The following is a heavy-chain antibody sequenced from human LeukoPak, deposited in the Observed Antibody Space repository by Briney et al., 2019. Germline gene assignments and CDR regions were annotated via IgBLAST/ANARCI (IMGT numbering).Heavy chain of an antibody. CDR2: MSGDGDYT. CDR1: GFTFSTYT. J-gene: IGHJ2*01. V-gene: IGHV3-23*01. CDR3: AKEVLDYEIPFWYFDL. Sequence: GGSLRLSCAASGFTFSTYTMSWVRQAPGKGLEWVSAMSGDGDYTYYADSVKGRFTISRDNSKNTLYLQINTLRAEDTAVYHCAKEVLDYEIPFWYFDLWGLGTMVIVSS. D-gene: IGHD4-17*01.